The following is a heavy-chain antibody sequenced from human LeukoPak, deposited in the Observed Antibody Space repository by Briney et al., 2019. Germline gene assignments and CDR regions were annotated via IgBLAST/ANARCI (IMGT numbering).Heavy chain of an antibody. CDR2: ISGSGGNT. J-gene: IGHJ4*02. V-gene: IGHV3-23*01. CDR1: GFSFSSYA. D-gene: IGHD3-10*01. Sequence: GGSLRLSCAASGFSFSSYAMSWVRQAPGKGLEWVSAISGSGGNTYYADSVKGRFTISRDNSKNTLYLQMNSLRAEDTAVYYCAKDSGYYGSGSYYKVVDYWGQGTLVTVSS. CDR3: AKDSGYYGSGSYYKVVDY.